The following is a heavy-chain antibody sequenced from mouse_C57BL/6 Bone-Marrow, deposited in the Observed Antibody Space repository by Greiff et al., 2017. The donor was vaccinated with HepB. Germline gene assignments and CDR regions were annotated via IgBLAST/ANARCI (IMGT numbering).Heavy chain of an antibody. CDR1: GFTFSDYY. CDR3: ARQGGYYAYYFDY. CDR2: ISNGGGST. Sequence: EVKVVESGGGLVQPGGSLKLSCAASGFTFSDYYMYWVRQTPEKRLEWVAYISNGGGSTYYPDTVKGRFTISRDNAKNTLYLQMSRLKSEDTAMYYCARQGGYYAYYFDYWGQGTTLTVSS. D-gene: IGHD2-3*01. V-gene: IGHV5-12*01. J-gene: IGHJ2*01.